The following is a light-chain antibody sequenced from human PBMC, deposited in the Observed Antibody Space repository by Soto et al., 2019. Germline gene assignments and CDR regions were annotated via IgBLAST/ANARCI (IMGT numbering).Light chain of an antibody. CDR3: QHYGSSPYT. CDR2: GAS. CDR1: QSFTSNY. Sequence: EIVLTQSPGTLSLSPGERAILSCRASQSFTSNYLAWYRHQPGQAPRLLIYGASSRATGIPDRFSGSGSGTDFTLIISGLEPEDSAVYYCQHYGSSPYTFGQGTKLEIK. J-gene: IGKJ2*01. V-gene: IGKV3-20*01.